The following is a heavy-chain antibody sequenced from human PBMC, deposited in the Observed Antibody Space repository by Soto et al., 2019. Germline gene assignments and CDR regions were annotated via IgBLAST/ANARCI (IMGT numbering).Heavy chain of an antibody. D-gene: IGHD5-12*01. CDR2: ISYDGSHK. Sequence: QVQLVQSAGGVVQPGTSLRLSCAASGFTFSAYGMHWVRQAPGKGLEWVAVISYDGSHKTYTDSVQGRFTISRDKSVNTIHLQMNSLRAEDTALYYCVKEGRGYGGFDPDSYFENWGEGTLVTVSS. V-gene: IGHV3-30*18. CDR1: GFTFSAYG. CDR3: VKEGRGYGGFDPDSYFEN. J-gene: IGHJ4*02.